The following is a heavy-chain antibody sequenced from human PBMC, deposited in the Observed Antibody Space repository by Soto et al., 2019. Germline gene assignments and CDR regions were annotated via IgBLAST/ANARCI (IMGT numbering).Heavy chain of an antibody. Sequence: GGSLRLSCAASGFTFDDYAMHWVRQAPGKGLEWVSGISWNSGSIGYADSVKGRFTISRDNAKNSLYLQMNSLRAEDTALYYCAKDRIAVAAPYWYFDLWGRGTLVTVSS. CDR3: AKDRIAVAAPYWYFDL. J-gene: IGHJ2*01. CDR1: GFTFDDYA. D-gene: IGHD6-19*01. V-gene: IGHV3-9*01. CDR2: ISWNSGSI.